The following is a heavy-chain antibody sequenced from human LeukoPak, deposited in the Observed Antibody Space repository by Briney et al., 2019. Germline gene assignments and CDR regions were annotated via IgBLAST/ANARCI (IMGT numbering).Heavy chain of an antibody. Sequence: GASLRLSCAASGFTFSNYAMSWVRQTPGKGLEWVAVISYDGGNKYYADSVKGRFTISRDNSKNTLYLQMNSLRAEDTAVYYCASGASSAWYYFDYWGQGTLVTVSS. CDR2: ISYDGGNK. D-gene: IGHD6-19*01. CDR3: ASGASSAWYYFDY. J-gene: IGHJ4*02. CDR1: GFTFSNYA. V-gene: IGHV3-30*03.